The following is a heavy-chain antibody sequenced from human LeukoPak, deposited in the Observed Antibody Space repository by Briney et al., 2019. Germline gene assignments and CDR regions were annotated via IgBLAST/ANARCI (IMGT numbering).Heavy chain of an antibody. CDR3: ARGGSDSGSYLLEYFQH. J-gene: IGHJ1*01. CDR1: GFTFSSDE. CDR2: ISSSGSTI. D-gene: IGHD1-26*01. V-gene: IGHV3-48*03. Sequence: GGSLRLSCAASGFTFSSDEMNWVRQAPGKGLEWVSYISSSGSTIYYADSVKGRFTISRDNAKNSLYLQMNSLRAEDTAVYYCARGGSDSGSYLLEYFQHWGQGTLVTVSS.